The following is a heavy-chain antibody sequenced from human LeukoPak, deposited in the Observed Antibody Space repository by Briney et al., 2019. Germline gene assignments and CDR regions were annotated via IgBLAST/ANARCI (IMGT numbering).Heavy chain of an antibody. J-gene: IGHJ4*02. V-gene: IGHV3-30*18. CDR1: GFTFSSYG. Sequence: GGSLRLSCAASGFTFSSYGMHWVRQAPGKGLEWVAVISYDGSNKYYADSVKGRFTISRDNSKNTLYLQMNSLRAEDTAVYYCAKDASIFGVVMNYFDYWGQGTLVTVSS. D-gene: IGHD3-3*01. CDR2: ISYDGSNK. CDR3: AKDASIFGVVMNYFDY.